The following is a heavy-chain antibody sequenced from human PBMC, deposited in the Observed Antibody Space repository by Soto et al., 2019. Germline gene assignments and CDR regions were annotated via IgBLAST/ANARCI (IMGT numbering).Heavy chain of an antibody. J-gene: IGHJ4*02. D-gene: IGHD6-19*01. Sequence: LSLTCTVSGASISAYAWSWIRQPAGKGLEWIGRLYSSGNTNYNPSFKSRLTMSADTSKNQFSLRLSSVTAADTAVYYCARGPYSSGWYVVDYWGQGTLVTVSS. V-gene: IGHV4-4*07. CDR2: LYSSGNT. CDR3: ARGPYSSGWYVVDY. CDR1: GASISAYA.